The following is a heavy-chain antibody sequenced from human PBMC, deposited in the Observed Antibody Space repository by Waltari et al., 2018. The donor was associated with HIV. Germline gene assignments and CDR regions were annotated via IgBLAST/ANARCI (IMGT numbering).Heavy chain of an antibody. CDR1: VLTVGTPH. Sequence: VEVVVTGGRFVGRGGSPSLPCLVCVLTVGTPHIPGLRQSPHRSLEYVAVLYNRTQSSFGDSVRGRFALSRNISANILSLHMTDLTADDSAIYYCAAGTSRLLWGAYYHGLDAWGRGTAVTVSS. D-gene: IGHD7-27*01. CDR3: AAGTSRLLWGAYYHGLDA. V-gene: IGHV3-53*02. J-gene: IGHJ6*02. CDR2: LYNRTQS.